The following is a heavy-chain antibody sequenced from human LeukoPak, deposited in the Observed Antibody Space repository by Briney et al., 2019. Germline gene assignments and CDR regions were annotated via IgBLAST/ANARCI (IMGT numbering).Heavy chain of an antibody. D-gene: IGHD2-21*02. CDR3: AKPAYCGGDCYSSPFQH. CDR1: GFTFSSYS. V-gene: IGHV3-48*01. CDR2: INTISSII. Sequence: GGSLRLSCAASGFTFSSYSMNWVRQVPGKGLEWVSYINTISSIIHYVDSVKGRFTISRDNSKNTLYLQMNSLRAEDTAVYYCAKPAYCGGDCYSSPFQHWGQGTLVAVSS. J-gene: IGHJ1*01.